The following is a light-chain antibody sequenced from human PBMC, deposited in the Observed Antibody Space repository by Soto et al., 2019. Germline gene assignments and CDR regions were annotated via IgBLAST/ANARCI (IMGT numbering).Light chain of an antibody. V-gene: IGKV1-5*01. J-gene: IGKJ4*01. Sequence: DIQMTQSPSTLSASVGDRVTITCRASQSISSWLAWYQQKPGKPPTLLIYDASSLESGVPSRFSGSGSGTEFTLTIISLQPDDFATYYCQQYTSYSKLTFGDGTKLEIK. CDR2: DAS. CDR3: QQYTSYSKLT. CDR1: QSISSW.